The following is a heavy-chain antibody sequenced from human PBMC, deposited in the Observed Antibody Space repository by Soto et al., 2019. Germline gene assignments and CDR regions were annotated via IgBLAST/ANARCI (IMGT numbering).Heavy chain of an antibody. D-gene: IGHD1-7*01. CDR3: ARVDWNYGGRFDY. V-gene: IGHV3-48*02. CDR2: ISGTSANI. Sequence: GGSLRLSCAASAFTFSSYSMNWVRQAPGKGLEWVSYISGTSANIYYADSVKGRFTISRDNAKNSLYLQMNSLRDEDTAVYYCARVDWNYGGRFDYWGQGTLVTVSS. J-gene: IGHJ4*02. CDR1: AFTFSSYS.